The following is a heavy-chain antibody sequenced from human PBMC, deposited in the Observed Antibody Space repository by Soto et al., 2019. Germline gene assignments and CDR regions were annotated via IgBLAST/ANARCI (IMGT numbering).Heavy chain of an antibody. CDR3: ARVSGFSYDPLHY. J-gene: IGHJ4*02. Sequence: SEPLCVTNSVAWGSIDGGAYYWSWIRQHPGRGLEWIGHIYYSENTYYNPSLKSRVTISIDTSKNQFSLKLNSMTAADTAVYYCARVSGFSYDPLHYWGQGTLVTAS. CDR2: IYYSENT. CDR1: WGSIDGGAYY. D-gene: IGHD5-18*01. V-gene: IGHV4-31*03.